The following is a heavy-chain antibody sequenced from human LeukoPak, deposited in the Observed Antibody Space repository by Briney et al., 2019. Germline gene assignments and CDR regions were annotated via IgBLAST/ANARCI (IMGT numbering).Heavy chain of an antibody. CDR2: MNPNSGNT. Sequence: ASVKVSCKASGYTFTSYDINWVRQATGQGLEWTGWMNPNSGNTGYAQKFQGRVTMTRDTSTSTVYMELSSLRSEDTAVYYCARERCSSTSCYPAFDYWGQGTLVTVSS. D-gene: IGHD2-2*01. CDR1: GYTFTSYD. J-gene: IGHJ4*02. V-gene: IGHV1-8*01. CDR3: ARERCSSTSCYPAFDY.